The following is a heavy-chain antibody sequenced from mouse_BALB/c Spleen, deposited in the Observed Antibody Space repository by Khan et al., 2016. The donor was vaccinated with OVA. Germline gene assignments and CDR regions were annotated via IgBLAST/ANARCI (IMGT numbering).Heavy chain of an antibody. Sequence: QVQLKESGPELKKPGETVRISCKASGYTFTTAGIQWVQKMPGKGLKWIGWINTHSGVPKYAEDFKGRFAFSLEISVNTAYLQITNLKNEDTATXVCAREGAACYRNDGGAMEYWGQGTSVTVSS. V-gene: IGHV9-4*02. CDR2: INTHSGVP. D-gene: IGHD2-14*01. J-gene: IGHJ4*01. CDR3: AREGAACYRNDGGAMEY. CDR1: GYTFTTAG.